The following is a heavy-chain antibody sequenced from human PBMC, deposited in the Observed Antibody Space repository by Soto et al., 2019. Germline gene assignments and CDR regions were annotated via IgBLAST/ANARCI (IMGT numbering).Heavy chain of an antibody. V-gene: IGHV3-13*05. D-gene: IGHD6-19*01. CDR1: GFTFSRYD. J-gene: IGHJ3*02. CDR3: ARARHSGWLNDAFDI. CDR2: IGTAGDP. Sequence: EVQLVASGGGLVQPGGSLRLSWAASGFTFSRYDMHWVRQATGNGLEWVSAIGTAGDPYYPGSVKGRFTISRENAKNSLYLQMNSLRAGDTAVYYCARARHSGWLNDAFDIWGQGTMVTVSS.